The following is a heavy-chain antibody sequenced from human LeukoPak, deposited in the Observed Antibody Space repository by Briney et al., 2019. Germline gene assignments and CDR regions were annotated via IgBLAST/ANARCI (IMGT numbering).Heavy chain of an antibody. J-gene: IGHJ4*02. CDR2: INPNSGGT. D-gene: IGHD6-6*01. V-gene: IGHV1-2*02. CDR3: AREHSSSSGKVFDC. Sequence: ASVKVSCKASGYTFPGYYMHWVRQAPGQGLEWMGWINPNSGGTNYAQKFQGRVTMTRDTSISTAYMELSRLRSDDTAVYYCAREHSSSSGKVFDCWGQGTLVTVSS. CDR1: GYTFPGYY.